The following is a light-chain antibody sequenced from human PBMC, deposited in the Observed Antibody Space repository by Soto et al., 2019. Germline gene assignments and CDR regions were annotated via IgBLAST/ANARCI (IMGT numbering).Light chain of an antibody. V-gene: IGLV2-23*01. J-gene: IGLJ2*01. CDR1: SSDV. Sequence: QSALTQPASVSGSPGQSITISCTGTSSDVVSWYQQLPGKAPKLMIYEGTKRPSGISNRFSGSKSGNTASLTISGLHAEDEADYYCCSYAGYTTVLFGGGTKVTVL. CDR2: EGT. CDR3: CSYAGYTTVL.